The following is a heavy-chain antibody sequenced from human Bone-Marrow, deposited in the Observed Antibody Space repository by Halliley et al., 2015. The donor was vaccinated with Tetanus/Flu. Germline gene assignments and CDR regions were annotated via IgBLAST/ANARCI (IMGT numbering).Heavy chain of an antibody. Sequence: TLSLTCSVSRGSVSSGGYHWSWIRQTPGRGLEWIGYIYFTGTTKYNPSLKSRVSISADMSKNQFSLNLRSVTVADTAVYYCAREGGAVAGRFDFWGQGTLVTVSS. V-gene: IGHV4-61*08. CDR2: IYFTGTT. J-gene: IGHJ4*02. D-gene: IGHD6-19*01. CDR1: RGSVSSGGYH. CDR3: AREGGAVAGRFDF.